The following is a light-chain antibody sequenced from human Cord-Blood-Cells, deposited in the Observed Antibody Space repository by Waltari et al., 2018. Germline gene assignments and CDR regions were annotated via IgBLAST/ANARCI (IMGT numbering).Light chain of an antibody. Sequence: EIVMTQSPATLSVSPGERATLSCRASPSVSSNLAWYQQKPGQAPRLLIYGASTRATGIPARFSGSGSGTECTLTISSLQSEDFAVYYCQQYNNWPPWTFGQGTKVEIK. CDR1: PSVSSN. CDR3: QQYNNWPPWT. CDR2: GAS. J-gene: IGKJ1*01. V-gene: IGKV3-15*01.